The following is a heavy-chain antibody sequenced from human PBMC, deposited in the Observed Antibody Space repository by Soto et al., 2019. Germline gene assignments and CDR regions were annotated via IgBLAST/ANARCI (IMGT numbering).Heavy chain of an antibody. CDR3: ATFYVELVGSTEYSTY. Sequence: GESLKISCAASGFTFSSYAMSWVRQAPGKGLEWVSAISGSGGSTYYADSVKGRFTISRDNSKNTLYLQMNSLRAEDTAVYYCATFYVELVGSTEYSTYWGQGTLVTVPP. V-gene: IGHV3-23*01. J-gene: IGHJ4*02. CDR1: GFTFSSYA. CDR2: ISGSGGST. D-gene: IGHD2-2*01.